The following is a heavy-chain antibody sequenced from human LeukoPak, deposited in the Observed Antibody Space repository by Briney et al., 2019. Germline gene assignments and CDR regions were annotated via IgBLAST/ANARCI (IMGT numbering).Heavy chain of an antibody. CDR2: IYPNGST. J-gene: IGHJ4*02. D-gene: IGHD3-9*01. V-gene: IGHV4-61*02. CDR3: ASDVRYFDWLYLDY. CDR1: GGSISSGSYF. Sequence: PSETLSLACTVSGGSISSGSYFWSWIRQPAGKGLEWIGRIYPNGSTNYNPSLKSRVTISVDTSKNQFSLKLSSVTAADTAVYYCASDVRYFDWLYLDYWGQGTLVTVSS.